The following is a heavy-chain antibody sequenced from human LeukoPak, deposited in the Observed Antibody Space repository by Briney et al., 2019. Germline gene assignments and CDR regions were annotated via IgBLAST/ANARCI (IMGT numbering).Heavy chain of an antibody. V-gene: IGHV4-34*01. Sequence: SETLSLTCAVYGGSFSGYYWSWIRRPPGKGLEWIGEINHSGSTNYNPSLKSRVTISVDTSKNQFSLKLSSVTAADTAVYYCARFKGTTVTTDWGQGTLVTVSS. CDR2: INHSGST. CDR3: ARFKGTTVTTD. CDR1: GGSFSGYY. D-gene: IGHD4-11*01. J-gene: IGHJ4*02.